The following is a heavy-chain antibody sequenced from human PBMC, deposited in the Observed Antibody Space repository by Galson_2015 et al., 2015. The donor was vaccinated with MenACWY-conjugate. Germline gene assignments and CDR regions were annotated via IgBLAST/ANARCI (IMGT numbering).Heavy chain of an antibody. CDR2: IYYSGST. V-gene: IGHV4-39*07. J-gene: IGHJ5*02. D-gene: IGHD3-16*01. CDR3: ARMTSLGLYWFDP. CDR1: GGSISSSSYY. Sequence: SETLSLTCTVSGGSISSSSYYWGWIRQPPGKGLEWIGSIYYSGSTYYNPSLKSRVTISVDTSKNQFSLKLSSVTAADTAVYYCARMTSLGLYWFDPWGQGTLVTVSS.